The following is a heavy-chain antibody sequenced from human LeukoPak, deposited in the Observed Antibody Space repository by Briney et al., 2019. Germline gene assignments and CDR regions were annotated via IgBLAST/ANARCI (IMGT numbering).Heavy chain of an antibody. J-gene: IGHJ4*02. V-gene: IGHV3-7*01. CDR3: GYTNNFYH. CDR2: IKHDGSEE. Sequence: GESLRLSCVASGLSISGQWMNWVRQAPGQGLEWVANIKHDGSEEYYVDSVKGRFTISRDDGRNSVSLQMNSVRAEDTAVYYCGYTNNFYHWGQGNLVVVSS. D-gene: IGHD3-16*02. CDR1: GLSISGQW.